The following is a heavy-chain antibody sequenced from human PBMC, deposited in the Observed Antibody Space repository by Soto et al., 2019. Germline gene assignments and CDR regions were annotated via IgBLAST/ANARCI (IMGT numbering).Heavy chain of an antibody. V-gene: IGHV3-30*18. D-gene: IGHD6-19*01. CDR3: AKDAVLSSINGGDQTDY. J-gene: IGHJ4*02. CDR1: GFTFSSYG. CDR2: ISYDGSNK. Sequence: GGSLRLSCAASGFTFSSYGMHWVRQAPGKGLEWVAVISYDGSNKYYADSVKGRFTISRDNSKNTLYLQMNSLRAEDTAVYYCAKDAVLSSINGGDQTDYWGQGTLVTVSS.